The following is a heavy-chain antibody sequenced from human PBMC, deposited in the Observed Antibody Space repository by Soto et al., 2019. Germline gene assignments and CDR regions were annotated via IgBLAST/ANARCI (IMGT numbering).Heavy chain of an antibody. V-gene: IGHV1-69*13. D-gene: IGHD3-22*01. Sequence: SVKVSCKASGVTFSSYAISWVRQAPGQGLEWMGGIIPIFGTANYAQKFQGRVTITADESTSTAYMELSSLRSEDTAVYYCARQLAGNYYDSSGYYYPWGQGTLVTVSS. CDR2: IIPIFGTA. J-gene: IGHJ5*02. CDR3: ARQLAGNYYDSSGYYYP. CDR1: GVTFSSYA.